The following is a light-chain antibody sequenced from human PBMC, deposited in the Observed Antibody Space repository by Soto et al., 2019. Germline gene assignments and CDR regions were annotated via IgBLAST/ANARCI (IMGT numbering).Light chain of an antibody. Sequence: EIVLTQSPATLSLSPGARAPLSCRARQSVSSYLAWYQQHPGQAPRLLIYDASNRATGIPARFSGSGSGTDFTLTISSLEPEDFAVYYCQQRSNWPITFGQGTRLEIK. CDR2: DAS. CDR3: QQRSNWPIT. J-gene: IGKJ5*01. CDR1: QSVSSY. V-gene: IGKV3-11*01.